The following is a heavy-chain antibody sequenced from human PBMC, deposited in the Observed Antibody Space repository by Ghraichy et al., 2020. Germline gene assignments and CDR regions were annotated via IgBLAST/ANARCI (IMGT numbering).Heavy chain of an antibody. V-gene: IGHV1-18*01. J-gene: IGHJ6*02. CDR3: ARGLRYFDWLLSIRGTHYYVMDV. CDR1: GYTFTSYG. CDR2: ISAYNGNT. Sequence: ASVKVSCKGSGYTFTSYGISWVRQAPGQGLEWMGWISAYNGNTNYAQKLQGRVTMTTDTSTSTAYMELRSLRSDDTAVYYCARGLRYFDWLLSIRGTHYYVMDVWSQGSSVTVSS. D-gene: IGHD3-9*01.